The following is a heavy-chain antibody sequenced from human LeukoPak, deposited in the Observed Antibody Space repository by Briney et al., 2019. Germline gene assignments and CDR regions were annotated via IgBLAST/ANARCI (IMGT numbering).Heavy chain of an antibody. CDR3: ARQNDFRLDY. D-gene: IGHD3-3*01. CDR1: EYTFSSYW. Sequence: KPGGSLRLSCKGSEYTFSSYWIGWVRQMPGKGLEWMGIIYPGDSDTRYSPSLQGQVTISVDTSIGTAYLQWSNLKASDTAIYYCARQNDFRLDYWGQGTLVTVSS. J-gene: IGHJ4*02. CDR2: IYPGDSDT. V-gene: IGHV5-51*01.